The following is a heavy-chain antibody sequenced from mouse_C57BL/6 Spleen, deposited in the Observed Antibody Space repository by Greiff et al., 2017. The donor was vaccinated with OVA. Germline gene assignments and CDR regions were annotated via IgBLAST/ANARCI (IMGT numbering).Heavy chain of an antibody. CDR1: GYTFTSYW. V-gene: IGHV1-61*01. CDR2: IYPSDSET. Sequence: QVQLQQPGAELVRPGSSVKLSCKASGYTFTSYWMDWVKQRPGQGLEWIGNIYPSDSETHYNQKFKDKATLTVDKSSSTAYMQLSSLTSEDSAVYYCERPTRYAMDYWGQRTSVTVSS. CDR3: ERPTRYAMDY. J-gene: IGHJ4*01. D-gene: IGHD1-1*01.